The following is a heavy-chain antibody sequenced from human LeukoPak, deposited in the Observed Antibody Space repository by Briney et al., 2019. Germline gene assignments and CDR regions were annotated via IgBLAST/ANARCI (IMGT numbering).Heavy chain of an antibody. D-gene: IGHD6-19*01. J-gene: IGHJ6*03. Sequence: SETLSLTCTVSGGSISSYYWSWIRQPPGKGLEWIGYIYYSGSTNYNPSLKSRVTISVDTSKNQFSLKLSSVTAADTAVYYCARGLEGHNYYYYMDVWGKGTTVAVSS. V-gene: IGHV4-59*01. CDR1: GGSISSYY. CDR2: IYYSGST. CDR3: ARGLEGHNYYYYMDV.